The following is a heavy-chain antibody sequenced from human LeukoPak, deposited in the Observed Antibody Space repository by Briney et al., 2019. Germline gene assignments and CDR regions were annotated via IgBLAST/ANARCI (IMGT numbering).Heavy chain of an antibody. V-gene: IGHV3-7*01. Sequence: PGGSLRLSCAASGFTFSRHWMHWVRQAPGKGLEWVAHINPDGRDTYYVDSVKGRFTISRDNAQNSMYLQMNSLRVEDTAVYYCTSWGDTTAEYFQRWGQGTLVTVSS. D-gene: IGHD2-21*02. CDR3: TSWGDTTAEYFQR. CDR1: GFTFSRHW. J-gene: IGHJ1*01. CDR2: INPDGRDT.